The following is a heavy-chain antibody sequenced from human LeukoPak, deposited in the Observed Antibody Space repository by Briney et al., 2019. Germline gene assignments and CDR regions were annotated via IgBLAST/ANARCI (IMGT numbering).Heavy chain of an antibody. CDR3: ARARYGGNFADDY. J-gene: IGHJ4*02. D-gene: IGHD4-17*01. CDR1: GGTFSSYA. Sequence: ASVKVSCKASGGTFSSYAISWVRQAPGQGLEWMGRIIPILGIANYAQKFQGRVTITADKSTSTAYMELSSLRSEDTAVYYCARARYGGNFADDYWGQGILVTVSS. CDR2: IIPILGIA. V-gene: IGHV1-69*04.